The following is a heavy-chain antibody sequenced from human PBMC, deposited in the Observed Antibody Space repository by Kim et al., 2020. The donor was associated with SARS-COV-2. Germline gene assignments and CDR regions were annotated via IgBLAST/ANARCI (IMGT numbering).Heavy chain of an antibody. V-gene: IGHV4-59*01. D-gene: IGHD3-22*01. CDR3: ARYSGYYYDSTLDY. Sequence: NPSLKSRVTISVDTSKNQFSLKLSSGTAADTAVYYCARYSGYYYDSTLDYWGQGTLVTVSS. J-gene: IGHJ4*02.